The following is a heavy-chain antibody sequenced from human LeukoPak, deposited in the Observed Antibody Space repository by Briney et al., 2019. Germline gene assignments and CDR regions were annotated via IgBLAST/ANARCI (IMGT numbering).Heavy chain of an antibody. V-gene: IGHV4-39*01. D-gene: IGHD1-26*01. CDR3: ARHMAGASDFDY. CDR2: IYYSGST. Sequence: PSETLSLTCTVSGGSISSSSYYWGWIRQPPGKGLEWIGGIYYSGSTYYNPSLKSRVTISVDTSKNQFSLKLSSVTAADTAVYYCARHMAGASDFDYWGQGTLVTVSS. J-gene: IGHJ4*02. CDR1: GGSISSSSYY.